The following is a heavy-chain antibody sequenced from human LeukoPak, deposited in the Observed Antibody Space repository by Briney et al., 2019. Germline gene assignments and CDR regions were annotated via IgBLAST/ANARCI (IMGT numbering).Heavy chain of an antibody. D-gene: IGHD3-10*01. V-gene: IGHV3-43*02. CDR2: ISGAGGRT. Sequence: ETPSLTCTVSCGSISSYYWSWVRPAPGKGLEWVPLISGAGGRTYYADSVKGRFTISRDNSKNSLYLQMNSLRTEDTALYYCFVRGSLDAFDIWGQGTMVTVSS. CDR3: FVRGSLDAFDI. J-gene: IGHJ3*02. CDR1: CGSISSYY.